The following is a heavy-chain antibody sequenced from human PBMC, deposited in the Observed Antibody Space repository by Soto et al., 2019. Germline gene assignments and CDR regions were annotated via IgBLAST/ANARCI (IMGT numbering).Heavy chain of an antibody. CDR2: IYATGTT. V-gene: IGHV4-4*07. CDR3: VRDGTKTLRDWFDP. Sequence: AETLSLTCTVSGASISGFYWSWIRKSAGKGLEWIGRIYATGTTDYNPSLKSRVMMSVDTSKKQLSLWLRSVTAADTAVYYCVRDGTKTLRDWFDPWGQGISVTVSS. CDR1: GASISGFY. J-gene: IGHJ5*02. D-gene: IGHD1-1*01.